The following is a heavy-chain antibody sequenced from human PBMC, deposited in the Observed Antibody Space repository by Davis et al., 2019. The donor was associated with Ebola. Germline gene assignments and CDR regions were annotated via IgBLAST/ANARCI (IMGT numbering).Heavy chain of an antibody. Sequence: ASVKVSCKASGYTFVDYDINWVRQSTGQGLEWMGWVNPRSGDKGYAQNFQGRITITSDTSTSTVYMEVSSLRSDDTAVYYCARDRRLIVVVPTATWFAPWGQGTLVTVSS. J-gene: IGHJ5*02. V-gene: IGHV1-8*01. D-gene: IGHD2-2*01. CDR3: ARDRRLIVVVPTATWFAP. CDR1: GYTFVDYD. CDR2: VNPRSGDK.